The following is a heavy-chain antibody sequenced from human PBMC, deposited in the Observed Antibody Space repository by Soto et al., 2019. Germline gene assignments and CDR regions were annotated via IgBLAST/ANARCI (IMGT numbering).Heavy chain of an antibody. CDR3: ARALKTVPFDY. J-gene: IGHJ4*02. CDR1: GFTFSSYA. CDR2: ISYDGSNK. Sequence: QVQLVESGGGVVQPGRSLRLSCAASGFTFSSYAMHWVRQAPGKGLEWVAVISYDGSNKYYADSVKGRFTISRDNSKNTLYLQMNSLRAEDTAVYYCARALKTVPFDYWSQGTLVTVSS. V-gene: IGHV3-30-3*01. D-gene: IGHD1-1*01.